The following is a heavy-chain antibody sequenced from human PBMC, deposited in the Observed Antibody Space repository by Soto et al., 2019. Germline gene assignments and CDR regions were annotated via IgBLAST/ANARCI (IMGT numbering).Heavy chain of an antibody. D-gene: IGHD2-15*01. CDR1: GGSISSGGYY. J-gene: IGHJ6*03. V-gene: IGHV4-31*03. CDR3: ARSGYCSGGSDDICDYEYYKDV. CDR2: ISYSGHT. Sequence: PSETLSLTCNVSGGSISSGGYYWTWIRQHPGKGLQWVGYISYSGHTYYNPSLKSRVSISLDTSKNHFSLRLSSVTAADTAVYYCARSGYCSGGSDDICDYEYYKDVWSKGTTVTVSS.